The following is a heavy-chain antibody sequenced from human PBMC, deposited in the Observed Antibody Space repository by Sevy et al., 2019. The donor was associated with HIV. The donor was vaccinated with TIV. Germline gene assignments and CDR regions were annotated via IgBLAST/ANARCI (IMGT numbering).Heavy chain of an antibody. J-gene: IGHJ5*02. D-gene: IGHD2-2*01. CDR2: INPNSGGT. Sequence: ASVKVSCKASGYTFTGYYMHWVRQAPGQGLEWMGWINPNSGGTNYAQKFQGRVTMTRDTSISTAYMELSRLRSDDTAVYYCARDGRFDIVVVPADLTTDWFDPWGQGTLVTVSS. V-gene: IGHV1-2*02. CDR3: ARDGRFDIVVVPADLTTDWFDP. CDR1: GYTFTGYY.